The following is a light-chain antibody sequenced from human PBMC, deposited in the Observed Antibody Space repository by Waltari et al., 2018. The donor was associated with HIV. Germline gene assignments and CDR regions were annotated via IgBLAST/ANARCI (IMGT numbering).Light chain of an antibody. J-gene: IGKJ2*01. Sequence: DIQMTQSPSSLSASVGDRVTITCRANQNINSYLNWYRQKPGKAPNLLIFGVSTLQSGVPSRFSASGSGIDFILTISGVQHEDFATYFCQQSHTTPATFGQGTKLEMK. CDR3: QQSHTTPAT. CDR2: GVS. CDR1: QNINSY. V-gene: IGKV1-39*01.